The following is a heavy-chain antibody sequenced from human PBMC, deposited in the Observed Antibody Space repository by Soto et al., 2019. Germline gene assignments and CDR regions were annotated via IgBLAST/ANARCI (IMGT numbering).Heavy chain of an antibody. CDR1: GDTSTNYQ. CDR2: INPSGSSTT. Sequence: ASVKVSCKASGDTSTNYQVHWVRQAPGQGLEWMGIINPSGSSTTTYAQKFQGRLTMARDTSTTTVSMELSSLRSEDTAVYYCARDRYSSPGTFDIWGQGXLVTV. CDR3: ARDRYSSPGTFDI. V-gene: IGHV1-46*01. J-gene: IGHJ3*02. D-gene: IGHD3-16*02.